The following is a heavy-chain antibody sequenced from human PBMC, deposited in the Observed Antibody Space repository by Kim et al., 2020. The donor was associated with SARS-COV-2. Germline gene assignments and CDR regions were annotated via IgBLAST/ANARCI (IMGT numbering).Heavy chain of an antibody. D-gene: IGHD2-2*02. CDR1: GGTFSSYA. CDR3: ATCSSTSCYINDIYYYYYGMDV. CDR2: IIPIFGTA. J-gene: IGHJ6*02. Sequence: SVKVSCKASGGTFSSYAISWVRQAPGQGLEWMGGIIPIFGTANYAQKFQGRVTITADESTSTAYMELSSLRSEDTAVYYCATCSSTSCYINDIYYYYYGMDVWGQGTTVTVSS. V-gene: IGHV1-69*13.